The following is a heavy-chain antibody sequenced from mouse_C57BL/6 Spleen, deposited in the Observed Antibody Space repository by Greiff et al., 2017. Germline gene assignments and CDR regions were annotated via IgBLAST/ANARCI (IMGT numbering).Heavy chain of an antibody. CDR3: ARKEGNEVEEVDYFDV. CDR1: GFSLSTSGMG. CDR2: IYWDDDK. J-gene: IGHJ1*03. Sequence: QVTLKVSGPGILQSSQTLSLTCSFSGFSLSTSGMGVSWIRQPSGKGLEWLAHIYWDDDKRYNPSLKSRLTISKDTSSNQVFLKNTSVDTADTATYYCARKEGNEVEEVDYFDVWGTGTTVTVSS. V-gene: IGHV8-12*01. D-gene: IGHD1-1*01.